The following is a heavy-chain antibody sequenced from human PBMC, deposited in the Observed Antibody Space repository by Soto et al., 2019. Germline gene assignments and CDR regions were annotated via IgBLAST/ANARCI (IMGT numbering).Heavy chain of an antibody. CDR3: ARDSEMATMAFDY. CDR2: INPNSGGT. J-gene: IGHJ4*02. CDR1: GYTFTGYY. Sequence: ASVKVSCKASGYTFTGYYMHWVRQAPGQELEWMGWINPNSGGTNYAQKFQGWVTMTRDTSISTAYMELSRLRSDDTAVYYCARDSEMATMAFDYWGQGTLVTVSS. V-gene: IGHV1-2*04. D-gene: IGHD5-12*01.